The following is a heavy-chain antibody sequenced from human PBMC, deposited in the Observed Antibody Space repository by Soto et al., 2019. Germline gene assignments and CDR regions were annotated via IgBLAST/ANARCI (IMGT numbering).Heavy chain of an antibody. CDR2: IYYSGST. Sequence: QLQLQESGPGLVKPSETLSLTCTVSGGSISSSSYYWGWIRQPPGKGLEWIGSIYYSGSTYYNPSLKSRVTISVDTSKNQFSLKLSSVTAADTAVYYCARNFYYGSGLYYFDYWGQGTLVTVSS. CDR1: GGSISSSSYY. D-gene: IGHD3-10*01. J-gene: IGHJ4*02. V-gene: IGHV4-39*01. CDR3: ARNFYYGSGLYYFDY.